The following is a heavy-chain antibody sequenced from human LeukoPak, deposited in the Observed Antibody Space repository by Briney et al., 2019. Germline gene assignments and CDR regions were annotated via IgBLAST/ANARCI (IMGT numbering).Heavy chain of an antibody. CDR1: TFSSYA. CDR3: ARHDYGAYGPFDC. D-gene: IGHD4-17*01. Sequence: TFSSYAMSWVRQPPGKGLEWIGTIYYSGSTYYNTSLKSRVTISVDMSNKQFSLKLNSVTAADTAVYFCARHDYGAYGPFDCWAQRRLVPVSS. CDR2: IYYSGST. J-gene: IGHJ4*02. V-gene: IGHV4-39*01.